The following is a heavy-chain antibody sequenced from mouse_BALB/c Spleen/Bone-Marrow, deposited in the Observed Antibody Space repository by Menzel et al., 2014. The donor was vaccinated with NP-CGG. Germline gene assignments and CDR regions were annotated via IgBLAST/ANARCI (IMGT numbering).Heavy chain of an antibody. V-gene: IGHV7-3*02. CDR1: GFTFTDYY. Sequence: EVQLVESGGGLVQPGGSLRLSCATFGFTFTDYYMSWVRQPPGKALEWLGFIRNKANGYTTEYSASVKGRFTISRDNSQSILYLQMNTLRAEDSATYYCARSLYPRAMDYWGQGTSVTVSS. D-gene: IGHD2-1*01. CDR2: IRNKANGYTT. J-gene: IGHJ4*01. CDR3: ARSLYPRAMDY.